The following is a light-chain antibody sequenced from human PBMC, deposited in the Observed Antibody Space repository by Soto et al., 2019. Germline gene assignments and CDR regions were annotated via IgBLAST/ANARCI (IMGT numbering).Light chain of an antibody. V-gene: IGKV3-20*01. CDR1: QSVSSTY. CDR3: QQYGGSSWT. J-gene: IGKJ1*01. Sequence: EIVLTQSPGTLSLSPGERATLSCRASQSVSSTYLAWYQQKPGQAPRLLIYGASSRATGIPDRFSGSGSGTDFTLTISRLEPEDFAVYYCQQYGGSSWTFGQWTKVEIK. CDR2: GAS.